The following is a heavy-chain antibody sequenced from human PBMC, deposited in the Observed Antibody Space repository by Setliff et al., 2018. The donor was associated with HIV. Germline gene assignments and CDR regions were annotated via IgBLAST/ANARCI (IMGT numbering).Heavy chain of an antibody. V-gene: IGHV4-39*07. CDR2: LYYSGST. D-gene: IGHD3-10*01. CDR3: ARAVTMVRGVITPVPFDY. CDR1: GGSISNSRYY. Sequence: PSETLSLTCTVSGGSISNSRYYWSWIRQPPGKGLEWIGSLYYSGSTYYNPSLKSRVTISVDTSKNQFSLKLSSVTAADTAVYYCARAVTMVRGVITPVPFDYWGQGTLVTVSS. J-gene: IGHJ4*02.